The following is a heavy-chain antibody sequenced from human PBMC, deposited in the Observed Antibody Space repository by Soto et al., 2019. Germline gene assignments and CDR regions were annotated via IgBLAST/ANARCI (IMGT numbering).Heavy chain of an antibody. Sequence: PGGSLRLSCAASGFTFNGYGMHWVRQGPGNGLEWVSYISSSGSTIYYADSVKGRFTISRDNAKNSLYLQMNSLRAEDTAVYYCARELAAAAAGMDVWGQGTTVTVSS. D-gene: IGHD6-13*01. CDR3: ARELAAAAAGMDV. CDR1: GFTFNGYG. CDR2: ISSSGSTI. V-gene: IGHV3-48*04. J-gene: IGHJ6*02.